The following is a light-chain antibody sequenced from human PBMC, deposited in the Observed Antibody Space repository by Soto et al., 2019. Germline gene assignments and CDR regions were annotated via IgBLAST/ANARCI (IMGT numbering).Light chain of an antibody. J-gene: IGKJ1*01. V-gene: IGKV3-20*01. CDR2: GAT. Sequence: IVLTQSPGTLSLSPGERATLSCRASQSVSSSYLAWYQKKPGQAPRLLIYGATIRATGIPDRFSGSGSGTDVTLTISRLQPEDFAGYYCQQYGSSAWTFGQGTKVDIK. CDR3: QQYGSSAWT. CDR1: QSVSSSY.